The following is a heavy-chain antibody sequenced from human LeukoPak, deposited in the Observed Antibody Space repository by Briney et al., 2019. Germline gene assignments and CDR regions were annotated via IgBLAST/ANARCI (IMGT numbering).Heavy chain of an antibody. Sequence: SETLSLTCTVSGGSISGDYWSWIRQSPGKGLELIGYIYFPGHTNYKPSLRSRVTISGDTSKNVFSLTLNSVTAADTAIYYCARQGGTYFPHFDVWGTGTLVTVSS. J-gene: IGHJ4*02. CDR2: IYFPGHT. CDR3: ARQGGTYFPHFDV. CDR1: GGSISGDY. D-gene: IGHD2/OR15-2a*01. V-gene: IGHV4-59*08.